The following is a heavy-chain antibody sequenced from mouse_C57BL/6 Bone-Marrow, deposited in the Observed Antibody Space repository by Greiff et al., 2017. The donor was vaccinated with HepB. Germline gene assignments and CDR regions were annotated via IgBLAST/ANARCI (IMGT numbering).Heavy chain of an antibody. Sequence: VQRVESGPGLVAPSQSLSITCTVSGFSLTSYGVHWVRQPPGKGLEWLVVIWSDGSTTYNSALKSRLSISKDNSKSQVFLKMNSLQTDDTAMYYCARHDYGSSYYAMDYWGQGTSVTVSS. J-gene: IGHJ4*01. V-gene: IGHV2-6-1*01. CDR2: IWSDGST. CDR3: ARHDYGSSYYAMDY. D-gene: IGHD1-1*01. CDR1: GFSLTSYG.